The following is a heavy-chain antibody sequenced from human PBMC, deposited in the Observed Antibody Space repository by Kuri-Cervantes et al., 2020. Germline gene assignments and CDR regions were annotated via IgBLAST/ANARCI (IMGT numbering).Heavy chain of an antibody. CDR2: IRYDGSNT. J-gene: IGHJ4*02. D-gene: IGHD3-22*01. Sequence: GGSLRLSCAASGFTFSYSGMHWVRQAPGKGLEWVSFIRYDGSNTYYSGSVKGRFTISRDNSKNTLYLQMNSLRAEDTAVYYCASTLYYYDSSGRRNFDYWGQGTLITVSS. CDR3: ASTLYYYDSSGRRNFDY. CDR1: GFTFSYSG. V-gene: IGHV3-30*02.